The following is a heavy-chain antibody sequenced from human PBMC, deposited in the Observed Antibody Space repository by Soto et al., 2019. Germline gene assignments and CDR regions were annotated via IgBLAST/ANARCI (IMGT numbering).Heavy chain of an antibody. V-gene: IGHV3-23*01. Sequence: LGLSCAASGFTFSSYAMSWVRQAPGKGLERVSGISGSGTITYYADSVKGRFTISRDNSKNTLYMQMNSLRAEDTAVYYCAKVGPSGGIYYDNWGQGTQVTVSS. J-gene: IGHJ4*02. D-gene: IGHD1-26*01. CDR1: GFTFSSYA. CDR2: ISGSGTIT. CDR3: AKVGPSGGIYYDN.